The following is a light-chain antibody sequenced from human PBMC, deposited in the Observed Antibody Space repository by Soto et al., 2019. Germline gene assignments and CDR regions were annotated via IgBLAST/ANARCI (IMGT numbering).Light chain of an antibody. CDR3: CSYAGSSLYV. CDR2: EVS. Sequence: QSVLTQPASVSGSPGQSVTISCTGTSSDVGSYNLVSWYQQHPGKAPKLMIYEVSKRPSGVSNRFSGSKSGNTASLTISGLQAEDEADYYCCSYAGSSLYVFGTGTKGTVL. CDR1: SSDVGSYNL. J-gene: IGLJ1*01. V-gene: IGLV2-23*02.